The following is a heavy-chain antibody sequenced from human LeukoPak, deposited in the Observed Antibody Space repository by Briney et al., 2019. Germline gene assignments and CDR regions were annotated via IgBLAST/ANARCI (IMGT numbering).Heavy chain of an antibody. CDR3: ARDPPDP. V-gene: IGHV1-69*13. CDR2: IIPIFHTP. CDR1: GYTFTGYY. J-gene: IGHJ6*04. Sequence: ASVKVSCKASGYTFTGYYMHWVRQAPGQGLEWMGGIIPIFHTPNYAQKFQGRVTITADESTRTAYMELSSLRSEDTAVYYCARDPPDPWGKGTTVTVSS.